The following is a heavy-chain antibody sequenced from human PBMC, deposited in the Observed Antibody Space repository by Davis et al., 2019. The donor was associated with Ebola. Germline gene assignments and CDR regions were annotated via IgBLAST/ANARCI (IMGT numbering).Heavy chain of an antibody. CDR1: GFTFSHYG. D-gene: IGHD1-26*01. Sequence: GESLKISCVVSGFTFSHYGMQWVRQAPGKGLEWVAIIWFDGSYKYYADSLRGRFTISRDNSKNTLYLQMNSLRAEDTAVYYCARDAEVGKNAFDIWGQGTMVTVSS. J-gene: IGHJ3*02. CDR3: ARDAEVGKNAFDI. V-gene: IGHV3-33*01. CDR2: IWFDGSYK.